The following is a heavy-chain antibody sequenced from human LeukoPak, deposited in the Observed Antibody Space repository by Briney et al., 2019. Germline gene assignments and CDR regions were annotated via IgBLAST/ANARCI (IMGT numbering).Heavy chain of an antibody. Sequence: SVKVSCKASGGTFSSYAISWVRQAPGQGLEWMGRIIPILGTANYAQKFQGRVTITADKSTSTAYLELSSLRSEDTAVYYCATDQPLQIWGQGTLVSVSS. J-gene: IGHJ4*02. D-gene: IGHD2-2*01. CDR3: ATDQPLQI. CDR1: GGTFSSYA. CDR2: IIPILGTA. V-gene: IGHV1-69*04.